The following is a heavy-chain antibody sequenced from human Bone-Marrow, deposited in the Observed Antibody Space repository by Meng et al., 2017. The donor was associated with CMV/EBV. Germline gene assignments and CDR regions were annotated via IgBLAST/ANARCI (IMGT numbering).Heavy chain of an antibody. CDR3: AAGGVITMIVV. V-gene: IGHV1-18*01. CDR2: ISAYNGNT. D-gene: IGHD3-22*01. J-gene: IGHJ4*02. Sequence: ASVKVSCKASGYTFTSYGISWVRQAPGQGLEWMGWISAYNGNTNYAQKFQERVTITRDMSTSTAYMELSSLRSEDTAVYYSAAGGVITMIVVWGQGTLVTVSS. CDR1: GYTFTSYG.